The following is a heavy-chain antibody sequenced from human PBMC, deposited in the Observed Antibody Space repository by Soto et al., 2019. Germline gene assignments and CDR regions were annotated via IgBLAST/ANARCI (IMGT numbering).Heavy chain of an antibody. CDR1: GFTVSSNY. V-gene: IGHV3-53*01. J-gene: IGHJ4*02. D-gene: IGHD3-22*01. CDR2: IYSGGST. CDR3: ARAVIEGYYDSSPYYFDY. Sequence: GGSLRLSCAASGFTVSSNYMSWVRQAPGKGLEWVSVIYSGGSTYYADSVKGRFTISRDNSKNTLYLQMNSLRVEDTAVYYCARAVIEGYYDSSPYYFDYWGQGTLVTVSS.